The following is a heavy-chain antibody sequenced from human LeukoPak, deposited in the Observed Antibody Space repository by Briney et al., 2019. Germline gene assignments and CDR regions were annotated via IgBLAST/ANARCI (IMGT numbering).Heavy chain of an antibody. V-gene: IGHV3-48*01. CDR2: IGSTSGAI. CDR3: ARDANDYASPPDY. Sequence: GGSLRLSCAASGFTFSNYVMNWVRQAPGKGLQWVSYIGSTSGAIYYADSVKGRFTISRDDAKNSLYLQMNSLRAEDTAVYYCARDANDYASPPDYWGQGTLVTVSS. J-gene: IGHJ4*02. CDR1: GFTFSNYV. D-gene: IGHD3-16*01.